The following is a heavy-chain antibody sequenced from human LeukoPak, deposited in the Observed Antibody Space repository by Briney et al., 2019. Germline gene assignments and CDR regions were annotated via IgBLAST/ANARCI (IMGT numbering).Heavy chain of an antibody. CDR1: GFTFSSYA. CDR3: AKDHRPGIAAAGTGGFDY. D-gene: IGHD6-13*01. V-gene: IGHV3-23*01. J-gene: IGHJ4*02. Sequence: GGSLRLSCAASGFTFSSYAMSWVRQAPGKGLEWVSAISGSGGSTYYAGSVKGRFTISRDNSKNTLYLQMNSLRAEDTAVYYCAKDHRPGIAAAGTGGFDYWGQGTLVTVPS. CDR2: ISGSGGST.